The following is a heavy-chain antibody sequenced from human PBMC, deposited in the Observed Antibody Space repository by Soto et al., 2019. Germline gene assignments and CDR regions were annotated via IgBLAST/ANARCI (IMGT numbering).Heavy chain of an antibody. Sequence: QITLKESGPTXXXXXXXXXXXXTXSGXSXSTSGVGVGWIRLPPGKALEWLALIYWDDDKRYSPSLKRRLTITKDTSKNQVVLTMTNMDPVDTATYFCAHRRGGSSWYFFDYWGXGTLVTVSS. CDR2: IYWDDDK. CDR3: AHRRGGSSWYFFDY. D-gene: IGHD6-13*01. CDR1: GXSXSTSGVG. V-gene: IGHV2-5*02. J-gene: IGHJ4*01.